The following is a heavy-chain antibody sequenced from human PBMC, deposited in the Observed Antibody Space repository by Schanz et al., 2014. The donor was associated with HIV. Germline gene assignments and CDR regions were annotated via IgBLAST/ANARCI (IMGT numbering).Heavy chain of an antibody. CDR1: GYTFTTYY. V-gene: IGHV1-2*02. Sequence: QVQLVQSGAEVKKPGASVRVSCKASGYTFTTYYIHWVRQAPGHGLEWMGWFNPYSGGRIYAQQFQGRVVMTRDTSISTAYMELSGLTSDDTAVYYCARGLKDYYYALDVWGQGTTVIVSS. CDR2: FNPYSGGR. CDR3: ARGLKDYYYALDV. J-gene: IGHJ6*02. D-gene: IGHD3-16*01.